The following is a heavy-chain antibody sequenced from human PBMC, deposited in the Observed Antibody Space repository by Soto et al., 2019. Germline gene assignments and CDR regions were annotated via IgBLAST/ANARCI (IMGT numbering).Heavy chain of an antibody. CDR3: ARMKVDSYQFYYAMDV. V-gene: IGHV2-26*01. D-gene: IGHD3-9*01. J-gene: IGHJ6*02. Sequence: SGPTLVNPTQTLTLTCNFSGFSLTNKGVGVGWIRQPPRKALGWLAHIFSDNERSYSTSPQGRLTISKDTSGSQVVLSMTNVDPVDTATYYCARMKVDSYQFYYAMDVWGQGTTVTVSS. CDR2: IFSDNER. CDR1: GFSLTNKGVG.